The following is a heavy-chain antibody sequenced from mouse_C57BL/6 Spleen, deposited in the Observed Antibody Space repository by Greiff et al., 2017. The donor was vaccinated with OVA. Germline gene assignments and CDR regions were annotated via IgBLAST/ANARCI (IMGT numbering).Heavy chain of an antibody. CDR3: ARGDLYSWDY. V-gene: IGHV1-82*01. CDR1: GYAFSSSW. J-gene: IGHJ2*01. Sequence: QVQLQQSGPELVKPGASVKLSCKASGYAFSSSWMNWVKQRPGKGLEWIVRLYPGDGDTNYNGKFKGKATLTADKSSSTAYMQLSSLTSEDSAVYFCARGDLYSWDYWGQGTTLTVSS. CDR2: LYPGDGDT.